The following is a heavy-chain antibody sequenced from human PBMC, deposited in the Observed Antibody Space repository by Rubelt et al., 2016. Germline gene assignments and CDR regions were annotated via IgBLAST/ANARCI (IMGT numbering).Heavy chain of an antibody. V-gene: IGHV3-23*01. CDR2: ISDIGSGT. Sequence: NYAMSWVRQAPGKGLEWVSAISDIGSGTYYADSVKGRFTISRDNSKNTLYLQMNSLRAEDTAVYYCAKGPSSTSYSPLDYWGQGSLVTVSS. CDR1: NYA. J-gene: IGHJ4*02. CDR3: AKGPSSTSYSPLDY. D-gene: IGHD2-2*01.